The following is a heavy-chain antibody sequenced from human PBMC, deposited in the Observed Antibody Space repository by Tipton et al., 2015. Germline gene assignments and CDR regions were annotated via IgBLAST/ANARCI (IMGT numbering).Heavy chain of an antibody. CDR2: INSDGSST. D-gene: IGHD1-7*01. CDR1: GSPFSAYG. J-gene: IGHJ6*02. CDR3: ARDKGITGTTGGMDV. V-gene: IGHV3-74*01. Sequence: SLRLSCVASGSPFSAYGLNWVRQAPGKGLVWVSRINSDGSSTSYADSVKGRFTISRDNAKNTLYLQMNSLRAEDTAVYYCARDKGITGTTGGMDVWGQGTTVTVSS.